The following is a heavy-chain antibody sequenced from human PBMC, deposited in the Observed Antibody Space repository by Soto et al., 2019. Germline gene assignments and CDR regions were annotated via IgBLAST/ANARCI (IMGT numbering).Heavy chain of an antibody. D-gene: IGHD6-6*01. J-gene: IGHJ5*02. CDR2: IYPDDSDT. Sequence: GESLKISCKGSGYSFSDYWIVWVRQMPGKGLEWMGMIYPDDSDTKYSPSFGGQVTISADKSISTAYLQWSSLKSSDTAMYYCARNGGIAARRAREWFDPWGQGTLITVSS. V-gene: IGHV5-51*01. CDR3: ARNGGIAARRAREWFDP. CDR1: GYSFSDYW.